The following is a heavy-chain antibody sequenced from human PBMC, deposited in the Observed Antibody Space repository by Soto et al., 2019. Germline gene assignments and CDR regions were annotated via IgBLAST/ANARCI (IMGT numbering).Heavy chain of an antibody. Sequence: SVKVSCKASGGTFSSYAISWVRQAPGQGLEWMGGIIPIFGTANYVQKFQGRVTITADKSTSTAYMELSSLRSEDTAVYYCARGASSSSAFDIWGQGTMVTVSS. J-gene: IGHJ3*02. D-gene: IGHD6-6*01. V-gene: IGHV1-69*06. CDR2: IIPIFGTA. CDR3: ARGASSSSAFDI. CDR1: GGTFSSYA.